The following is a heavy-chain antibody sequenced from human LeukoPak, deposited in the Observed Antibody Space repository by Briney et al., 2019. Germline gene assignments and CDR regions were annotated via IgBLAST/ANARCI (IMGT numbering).Heavy chain of an antibody. CDR2: INPNSGGT. V-gene: IGHV1-2*02. J-gene: IGHJ6*02. Sequence: ASVTVSCKASGYTFTGYYMHWVRQAPGQGLEWMGWINPNSGGTNYAQKFQGRVTMTRDTSISTAYMELSRLRSDDTAVYYCARSPDYDILTGGEDYYYGMDVWGQGTTVTVSS. CDR1: GYTFTGYY. CDR3: ARSPDYDILTGGEDYYYGMDV. D-gene: IGHD3-9*01.